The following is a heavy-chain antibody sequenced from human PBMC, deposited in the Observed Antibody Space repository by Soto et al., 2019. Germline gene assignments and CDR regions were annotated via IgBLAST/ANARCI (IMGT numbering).Heavy chain of an antibody. CDR3: ARVRSYGFTNWYFDL. Sequence: QVQLVESGGGVVQPGRSLRLSCAASGFTFSSYAMHWVRQAPGKGLEWVAVISYDGSNKYYADSVKGRFTISRDNSKNTLYLQMNSLRAEDTAVYYCARVRSYGFTNWYFDLWGRGTLVTVSS. J-gene: IGHJ2*01. CDR1: GFTFSSYA. V-gene: IGHV3-30-3*01. CDR2: ISYDGSNK. D-gene: IGHD5-18*01.